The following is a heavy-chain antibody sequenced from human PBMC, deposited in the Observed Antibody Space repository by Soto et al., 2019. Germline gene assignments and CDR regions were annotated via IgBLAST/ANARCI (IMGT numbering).Heavy chain of an antibody. V-gene: IGHV3-23*01. CDR2: ISGSGGST. J-gene: IGHJ1*01. Sequence: EVQLLESGGGLVQPGGSLRLSCAASGFTFSSYAMSWVRQAPGKGLEWVSAISGSGGSTYYADSVKGRFTISRNTSKNTLYLQMTSLRAEDTAVYYGAKPQKGQLSGYFPHWGQGTLVTVSS. CDR1: GFTFSSYA. CDR3: AKPQKGQLSGYFPH. D-gene: IGHD3-16*02.